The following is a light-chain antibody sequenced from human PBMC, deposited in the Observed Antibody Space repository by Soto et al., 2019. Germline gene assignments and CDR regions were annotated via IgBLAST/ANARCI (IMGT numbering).Light chain of an antibody. CDR1: QSISRW. Sequence: DIQMTQSPSTLSASVGDRVTITCRARQSISRWLAWYQQKPGKAPKLLIYDASSLESGVPSRFSGGGSGTEFTLTISSLQPDDFATYYCQQYNSYSPRTFGQGTKVEIK. CDR2: DAS. J-gene: IGKJ1*01. CDR3: QQYNSYSPRT. V-gene: IGKV1-5*01.